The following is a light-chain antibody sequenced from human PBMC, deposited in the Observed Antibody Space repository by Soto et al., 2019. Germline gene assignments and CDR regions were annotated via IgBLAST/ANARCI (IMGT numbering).Light chain of an antibody. CDR1: QSVSSSY. J-gene: IGKJ5*01. CDR2: GAS. V-gene: IGKV3-20*01. Sequence: GLTMSPGTLSLSPGERATLYCRASQSVSSSYLARYQQKPGQAPRLLIYGASSRATGSPDRFSGGGSGTDFTLTISRLEPEDFAVYYCQQYGYSLITFGQGRRLEIK. CDR3: QQYGYSLIT.